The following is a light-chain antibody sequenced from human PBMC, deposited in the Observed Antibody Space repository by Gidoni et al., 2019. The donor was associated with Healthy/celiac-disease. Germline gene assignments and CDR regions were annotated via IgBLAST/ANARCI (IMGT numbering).Light chain of an antibody. J-gene: IGKJ4*01. V-gene: IGKV2-28*01. CDR2: LGS. CDR3: MQALQTPLT. CDR1: PSLLHLNGYNY. Sequence: DIVMTQSPLSLPVTPGEPASISCRSSPSLLHLNGYNYFDWYLQKPGQSPQLLIYLGSNRASGVPDRFSGSGSGTDFTLKISRVEAEDVGVYYCMQALQTPLTFGGGTKVEIK.